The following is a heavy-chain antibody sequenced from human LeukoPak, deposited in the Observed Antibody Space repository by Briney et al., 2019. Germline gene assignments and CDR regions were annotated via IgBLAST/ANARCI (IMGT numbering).Heavy chain of an antibody. D-gene: IGHD3-16*01. CDR3: VRDLLGLPHKYFDY. CDR2: IWYDASNK. J-gene: IGHJ4*02. Sequence: PGGSLRLSCATSGFSFSAYGMHWVRQAPGKGLEWVAYIWYDASNKDYASSVTGRFTISRDSSKSTVYLQMNSLRPEDTAVYYCVRDLLGLPHKYFDYWGQGTLVTVSS. V-gene: IGHV3-30*02. CDR1: GFSFSAYG.